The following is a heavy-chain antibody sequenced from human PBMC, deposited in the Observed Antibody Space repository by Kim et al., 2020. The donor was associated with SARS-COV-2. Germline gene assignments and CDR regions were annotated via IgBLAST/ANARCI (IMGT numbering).Heavy chain of an antibody. D-gene: IGHD3-3*02. CDR2: MHYTGRA. Sequence: SETLSLTCTVSGGSISTYYWSWIRQPPGKGLEWIGYMHYTGRANYNPSLKSRVAISVDTSKNHFSLNLTSVTAADTATYFCARFKHRPGLHLVAFGVMG. V-gene: IGHV4-59*01. CDR3: ARFKHRPGLHLVAFGV. CDR1: GGSISTYY. J-gene: IGHJ3*01.